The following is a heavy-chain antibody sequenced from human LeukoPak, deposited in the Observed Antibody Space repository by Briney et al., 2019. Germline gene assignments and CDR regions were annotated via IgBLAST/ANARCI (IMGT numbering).Heavy chain of an antibody. D-gene: IGHD1-26*01. CDR3: AKNDGNYCDP. V-gene: IGHV3-7*01. J-gene: IGHJ5*02. Sequence: GGSLRLSCAASGFTFSSYWMSWVRQAPGKGLEWVANIKQDGSEKYYVDSVKGRFTISRDNSKNTLILQMNSLRPEDTAIYYCAKNDGNYCDPWGQGTLVTVSS. CDR1: GFTFSSYW. CDR2: IKQDGSEK.